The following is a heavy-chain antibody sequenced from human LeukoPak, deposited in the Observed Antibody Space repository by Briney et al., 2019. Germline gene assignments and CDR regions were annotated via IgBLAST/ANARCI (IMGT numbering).Heavy chain of an antibody. D-gene: IGHD3-9*01. CDR3: ARGTDILTNYFDY. CDR2: IIPIFGTA. CDR1: GGTFSSYA. V-gene: IGHV1-69*13. J-gene: IGHJ4*02. Sequence: SVKVSCKASGGTFSSYAISWVRQAPGQGLEWMGGIIPIFGTANYAQKFQGRVTITADESTSTAYMELSSLRSEDTAVYYCARGTDILTNYFDYWGQGTLVTVSS.